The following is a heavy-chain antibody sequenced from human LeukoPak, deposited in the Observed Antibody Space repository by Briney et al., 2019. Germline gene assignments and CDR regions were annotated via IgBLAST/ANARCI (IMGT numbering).Heavy chain of an antibody. CDR2: IYPGDSDT. J-gene: IGHJ6*03. CDR3: ARQGGYNPTYYYYYMDV. D-gene: IGHD5-24*01. CDR1: GYSFTSYW. Sequence: PGESLKISCKGSGYSFTSYWIGWVRQMPGKGLEWMGIIYPGDSDTRYSPSFQGQVTISADKSISTAYLQWSSLKASDTATYYCARQGGYNPTYYYYYMDVWGKGTTVTVSS. V-gene: IGHV5-51*01.